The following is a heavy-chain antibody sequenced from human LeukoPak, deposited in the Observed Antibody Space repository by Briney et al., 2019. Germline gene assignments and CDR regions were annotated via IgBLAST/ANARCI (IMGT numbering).Heavy chain of an antibody. CDR1: GSTFSSYA. CDR3: ARDHGVGDAFDI. J-gene: IGHJ3*02. V-gene: IGHV3-30-3*01. Sequence: PGGSLRLSCAASGSTFSSYAMHWVRQAPGKGLEWVAVISYDGSNKYYADSVKGRFTISRDNSKNTLYLQMNSLRAEDTAVYYCARDHGVGDAFDIWGQGTMVTVSS. D-gene: IGHD1-26*01. CDR2: ISYDGSNK.